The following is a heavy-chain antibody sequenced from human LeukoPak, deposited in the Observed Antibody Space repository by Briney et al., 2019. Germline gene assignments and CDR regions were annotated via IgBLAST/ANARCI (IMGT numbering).Heavy chain of an antibody. J-gene: IGHJ4*02. CDR2: FDPEDGET. V-gene: IGHV1-24*01. CDR3: ARGPHKWGSLPLPLDY. D-gene: IGHD3-16*01. CDR1: GYTLTELS. Sequence: ASVKVSCKVSGYTLTELSMHWVRQAPGKGLEWMGGFDPEDGETIYAQKFQGRVTMTEDTSTDTAYMELSRLRSDDTAVYYCARGPHKWGSLPLPLDYWGQGTLVTVSS.